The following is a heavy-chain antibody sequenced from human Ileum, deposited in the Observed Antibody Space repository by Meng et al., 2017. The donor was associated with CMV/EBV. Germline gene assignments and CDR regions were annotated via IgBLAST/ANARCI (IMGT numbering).Heavy chain of an antibody. CDR1: GGSITSGNYY. CDR3: VRQVVAASFDY. Sequence: QVQLRESGPGLVKPSQTLSLTRTVSGGSITSGNYYWSWIRQPPGRGLEWIGYIYYSGSPYYKPSLKSRVTISLDTSKNQFSLNLRSVTATDSAVYYCVRQVVAASFDYWGQGALVTVSS. D-gene: IGHD2-15*01. CDR2: IYYSGSP. J-gene: IGHJ4*02. V-gene: IGHV4-30-4*08.